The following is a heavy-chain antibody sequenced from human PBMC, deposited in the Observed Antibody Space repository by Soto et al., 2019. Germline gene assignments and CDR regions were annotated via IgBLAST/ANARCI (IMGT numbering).Heavy chain of an antibody. J-gene: IGHJ6*02. CDR1: GYTFTTHA. D-gene: IGHD1-26*01. Sequence: QVQLVQSGAEVKKPGASVKVSCKASGYTFTTHALHWVRQAPGQRPEWMGWINPASGHTKYSKKFQDRVTITRDTSASTGYMELSSLRFEDTAVYYCGRSVVGATGEILYNAMDVWGQGTTVTVSS. CDR2: INPASGHT. CDR3: GRSVVGATGEILYNAMDV. V-gene: IGHV1-3*01.